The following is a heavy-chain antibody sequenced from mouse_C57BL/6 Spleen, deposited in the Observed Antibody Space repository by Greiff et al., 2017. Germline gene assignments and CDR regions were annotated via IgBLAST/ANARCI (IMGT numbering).Heavy chain of an antibody. CDR2: ISDGGSYT. V-gene: IGHV5-4*01. CDR1: GFTFSSYA. CDR3: ARDPNPVYCDY. J-gene: IGHJ2*01. Sequence: EVQLVESGGGLVKPGGSLKLSCAASGFTFSSYAMSWVRQTPEKRLEWVATISDGGSYTYYPNNVKGRFTISRDNAKNNPYLQMSHLKSEDTAVYYCARDPNPVYCDYWGQGTTLTVSS. D-gene: IGHD4-1*01.